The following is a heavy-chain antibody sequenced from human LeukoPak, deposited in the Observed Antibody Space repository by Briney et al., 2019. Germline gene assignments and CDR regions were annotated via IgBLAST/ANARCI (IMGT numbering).Heavy chain of an antibody. J-gene: IGHJ4*02. CDR1: GYSISSGYY. D-gene: IGHD3-22*01. CDR2: IYHSGST. CDR3: ARDRFVAPYYYDSSGYPTYFDY. Sequence: SETLSLTCTVSGYSISSGYYWGWIRQPPGKGLEWIGSIYHSGSTYYNPSLKSRVTISVDTSKNQFSLKLSSVTAADTAVYYCARDRFVAPYYYDSSGYPTYFDYWGQGTLVTVSS. V-gene: IGHV4-38-2*02.